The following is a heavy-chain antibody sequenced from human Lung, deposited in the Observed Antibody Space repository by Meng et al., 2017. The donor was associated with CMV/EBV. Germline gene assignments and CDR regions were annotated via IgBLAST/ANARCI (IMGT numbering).Heavy chain of an antibody. CDR1: GFTFSSYS. D-gene: IGHD3-3*01. Sequence: GESLKISCAASGFTFSSYSMNWVRQAPGKGLEWVSSISSSSSYIYYADSVKGRFTISRDNAKNSLYLQMNSLRAEDTAVYYCARDYLIVGILEWLPFQRPSSNYYYYYGMDVXGQGXTVTFSS. V-gene: IGHV3-21*01. J-gene: IGHJ6*02. CDR2: ISSSSSYI. CDR3: ARDYLIVGILEWLPFQRPSSNYYYYYGMDV.